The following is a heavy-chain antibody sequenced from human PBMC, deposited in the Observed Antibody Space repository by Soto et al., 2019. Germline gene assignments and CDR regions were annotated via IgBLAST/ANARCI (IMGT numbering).Heavy chain of an antibody. Sequence: PGGSLRLSCAASGFTFSNAWMNWVRQAPGKGLEWVGRIKSKTDGGTTDYAAPVKGRFTISRDDSKNTLYLQMNSLKTEDTAVYYRTTDIAIAVAGTDYWGQGTLVTVSS. CDR3: TTDIAIAVAGTDY. D-gene: IGHD6-19*01. CDR1: GFTFSNAW. V-gene: IGHV3-15*07. J-gene: IGHJ4*02. CDR2: IKSKTDGGTT.